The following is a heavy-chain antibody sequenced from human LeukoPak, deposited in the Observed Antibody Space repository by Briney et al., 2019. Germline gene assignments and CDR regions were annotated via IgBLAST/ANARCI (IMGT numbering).Heavy chain of an antibody. Sequence: PGGSLRLSCAASGFTFSSYAMSWVRQAPGKGLEWVSAISGSGGSTYYADSVKGRFTISRDNSKNTLYLQMNSLRAEDTAVYYCAKDPYYYGSGSYYLDAFDIWGQGTMVTVSS. CDR3: AKDPYYYGSGSYYLDAFDI. V-gene: IGHV3-23*01. CDR1: GFTFSSYA. D-gene: IGHD3-10*01. J-gene: IGHJ3*02. CDR2: ISGSGGST.